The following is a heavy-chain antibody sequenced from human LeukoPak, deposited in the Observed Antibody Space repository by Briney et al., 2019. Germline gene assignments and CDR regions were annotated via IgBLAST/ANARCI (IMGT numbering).Heavy chain of an antibody. V-gene: IGHV3-21*01. CDR3: GRAFPPLRTSSAGDL. CDR2: ISGLSSYT. J-gene: IGHJ4*02. D-gene: IGHD3-16*01. CDR1: GFTFSDYD. Sequence: GGSLRLSCSASGFTFSDYDMNWVRQAPGKGLEWVSSISGLSSYTYYGESVKGRFSISRDNSKNSLYLQMNSLGAEDTATYYCGRAFPPLRTSSAGDLWGQGILVTVSS.